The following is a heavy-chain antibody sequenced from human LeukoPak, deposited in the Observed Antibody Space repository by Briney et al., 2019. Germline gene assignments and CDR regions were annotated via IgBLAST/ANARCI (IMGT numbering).Heavy chain of an antibody. CDR2: IYYSGST. CDR1: GGPISSYY. V-gene: IGHV4-59*08. J-gene: IGHJ4*02. Sequence: SETLSLTCTVSGGPISSYYWSWIRQPPGKGLEWIGYIYYSGSTNYNPSLKSRVTISVDTSKNQFSLKLSSVTAADTAVYYCATAYYDYVWGSYRTPSSFDYWGQGTLVTVSS. CDR3: ATAYYDYVWGSYRTPSSFDY. D-gene: IGHD3-16*02.